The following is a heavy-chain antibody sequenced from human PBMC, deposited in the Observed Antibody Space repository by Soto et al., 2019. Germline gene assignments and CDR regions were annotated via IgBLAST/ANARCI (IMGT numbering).Heavy chain of an antibody. CDR2: INHRGTT. V-gene: IGHV4-34*04. J-gene: IGHJ5*02. CDR3: ARRTAGGSGTSYNSWFDL. CDR1: GAAFSGYY. D-gene: IGHD3-10*01. Sequence: SETLSLTGAVYGAAFSGYYSGWIPQPPGRGLEWIGEINHRGTTNNTPPLNSRATISVDTSKNQSSLKVSSVSAAGTAVYYCARRTAGGSGTSYNSWFDLWGQCTLVTVSS.